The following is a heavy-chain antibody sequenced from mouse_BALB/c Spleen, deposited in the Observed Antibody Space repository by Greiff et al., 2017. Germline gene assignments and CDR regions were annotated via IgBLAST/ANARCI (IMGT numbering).Heavy chain of an antibody. CDR3: ARELGDGYFYAMDY. D-gene: IGHD2-3*01. Sequence: EVMLVESGGGLVQPGGSLKLSCAASGFTFSSYGMSWVRQTPDKRLELVATINSNGGSTYYPDSVKGRFTISRDNAKNTLYLQMSSLKSEDTAMYYCARELGDGYFYAMDYWGQGTSVTVSS. CDR2: INSNGGST. J-gene: IGHJ4*01. CDR1: GFTFSSYG. V-gene: IGHV5-6-3*01.